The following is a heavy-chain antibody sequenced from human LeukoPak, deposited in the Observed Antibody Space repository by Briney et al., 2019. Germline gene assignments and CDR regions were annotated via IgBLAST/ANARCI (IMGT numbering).Heavy chain of an antibody. J-gene: IGHJ4*02. CDR3: TCSDY. CDR1: GFTFSGYV. Sequence: GGSLRLSCAASGFTFSGYVMSWVRQAPGKGPEWVSGIRAGGENTYYSDSVKGRFTIARDNSKDTLSLQMNSLRAEDTAIYYCTCSDYWGQGTLVTVSS. V-gene: IGHV3-23*01. D-gene: IGHD3-10*02. CDR2: IRAGGENT.